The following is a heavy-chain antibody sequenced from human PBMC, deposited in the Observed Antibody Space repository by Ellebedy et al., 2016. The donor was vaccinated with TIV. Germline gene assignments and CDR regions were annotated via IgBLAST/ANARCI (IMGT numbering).Heavy chain of an antibody. CDR1: GYTFTSYY. CDR2: INPSGGST. Sequence: ASVKVSCKASGYTFTSYYIHWVRQAPGQGLEWMAIINPSGGSTSYAQKFQGRVTMARDTSTSTVYMELSSLRSEDTAVYYCARALHRGSTWPVQTLGYDAWGQGTLVIVSS. D-gene: IGHD6-13*01. J-gene: IGHJ5*02. CDR3: ARALHRGSTWPVQTLGYDA. V-gene: IGHV1-46*01.